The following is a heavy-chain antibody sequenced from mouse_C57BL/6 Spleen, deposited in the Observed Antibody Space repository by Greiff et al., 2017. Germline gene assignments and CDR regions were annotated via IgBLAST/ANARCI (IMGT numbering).Heavy chain of an antibody. D-gene: IGHD2-3*01. CDR2: ITPNNGGT. CDR1: GYTFTDYN. J-gene: IGHJ3*01. V-gene: IGHV1-18*01. Sequence: EVKLQESGPELVKPGASVKIPCKASGYTFTDYNMDWVKQSHGKSLEWIGDITPNNGGTIYNQKFKGKATLTVDKSSSTAYMELRSLTSEDTAVYYCARKGYEGFAYWGQGTLVTVSA. CDR3: ARKGYEGFAY.